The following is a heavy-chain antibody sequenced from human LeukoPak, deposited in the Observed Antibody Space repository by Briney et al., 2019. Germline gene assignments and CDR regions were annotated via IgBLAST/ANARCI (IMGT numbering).Heavy chain of an antibody. D-gene: IGHD6-13*01. Sequence: KPSETLSLTCTVSGGSISSYYWSWIRQPPGKGLERIGYIYYSGSTNYNPSLKSRVTISVDTSKNQFSLKLSSVTAADTAVYYCARGVAAAGTRLLFDYWGQGTLVTVSS. CDR3: ARGVAAAGTRLLFDY. V-gene: IGHV4-59*01. CDR1: GGSISSYY. J-gene: IGHJ4*02. CDR2: IYYSGST.